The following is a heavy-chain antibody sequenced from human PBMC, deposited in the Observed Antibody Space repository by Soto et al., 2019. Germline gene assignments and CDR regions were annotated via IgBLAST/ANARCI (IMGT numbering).Heavy chain of an antibody. Sequence: QVQLRESGPGLVKPSQTLSLTCTVSGGSISSGGYYWSWIRQHPGKGLEWIGYIYYSGSTYYNPSLKSRVTISVDTSKNQFSLKLSSVTAVDTAVYYCARVCGGDCHYGMDVWGQGTTVTVSS. CDR1: GGSISSGGYY. D-gene: IGHD2-21*02. J-gene: IGHJ6*02. V-gene: IGHV4-31*03. CDR2: IYYSGST. CDR3: ARVCGGDCHYGMDV.